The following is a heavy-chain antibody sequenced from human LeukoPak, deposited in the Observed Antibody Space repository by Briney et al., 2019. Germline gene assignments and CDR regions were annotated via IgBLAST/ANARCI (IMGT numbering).Heavy chain of an antibody. Sequence: GGSLRLSCAASGFTFSSYEINWVRQAPGKGLEWVSYISSSGSTIYYADSVKGRFTISRDNAKNSLYLQMNSLRAEDTAVYYCARGYSSGWYIGIFDYWGQGTLVTVSS. CDR1: GFTFSSYE. CDR3: ARGYSSGWYIGIFDY. J-gene: IGHJ4*02. D-gene: IGHD6-19*01. V-gene: IGHV3-48*03. CDR2: ISSSGSTI.